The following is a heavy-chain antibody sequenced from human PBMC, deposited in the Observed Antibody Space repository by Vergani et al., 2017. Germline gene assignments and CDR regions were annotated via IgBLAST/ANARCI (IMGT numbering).Heavy chain of an antibody. Sequence: QVQLQESGPGLVKPSQTLSLTCTVSGGSVSSGGFYWSWIRQHPGKGLEWIAYIYYSGSTHYNPSLKSRVTISVDTSKNQFSLKLSSVIAADTAVYYCARVVVGATGITDFDYWGQGTLVTVSS. J-gene: IGHJ4*02. CDR1: GGSVSSGGFY. D-gene: IGHD1-26*01. CDR3: ARVVVGATGITDFDY. V-gene: IGHV4-31*03. CDR2: IYYSGST.